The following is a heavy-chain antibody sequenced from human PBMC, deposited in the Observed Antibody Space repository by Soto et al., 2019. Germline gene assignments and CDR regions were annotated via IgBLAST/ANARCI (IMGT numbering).Heavy chain of an antibody. V-gene: IGHV4-30-2*01. J-gene: IGHJ4*02. Sequence: PSETLSLTCAVSGGSISSGGYSWSWIRQPPGKGLEWIGYIYHSGSTYYNPSLKSRVTISVDRSKNQFSLKLSSVTAADTAVYYCARLNRITMVRGYYFDYWGQGTLVTVSS. D-gene: IGHD3-10*01. CDR3: ARLNRITMVRGYYFDY. CDR1: GGSISSGGYS. CDR2: IYHSGST.